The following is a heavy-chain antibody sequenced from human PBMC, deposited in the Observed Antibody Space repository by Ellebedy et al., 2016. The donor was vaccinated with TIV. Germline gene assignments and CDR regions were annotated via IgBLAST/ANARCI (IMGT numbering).Heavy chain of an antibody. CDR2: INPSGGST. CDR1: GYTFTSYY. Sequence: ASVKVSXXASGYTFTSYYMHWVRQAPGQGLEWMGIINPSGGSTNYAQKFQGRVTITADESTSTAYMELSSLRSENTAVYYCARVAIAAADIPRVFDYWGQGTLVTVSS. J-gene: IGHJ4*02. D-gene: IGHD6-13*01. CDR3: ARVAIAAADIPRVFDY. V-gene: IGHV1-46*01.